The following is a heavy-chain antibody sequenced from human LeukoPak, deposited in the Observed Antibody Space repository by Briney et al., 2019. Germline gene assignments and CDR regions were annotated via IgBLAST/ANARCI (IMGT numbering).Heavy chain of an antibody. J-gene: IGHJ2*01. CDR3: ARDRCSNTICYAPDWYFDL. D-gene: IGHD2-2*01. CDR1: GFTFSSYG. V-gene: IGHV3-33*01. CDR2: IWYDGSNK. Sequence: PGGSLRLSCAASGFTFSSYGMHWVRQAPGKGLEWVAVIWYDGSNKYYADSVKGRFTISRDNSKNTLYLQMNSLRAEDTAVYYCARDRCSNTICYAPDWYFDLWGRGTLVTVSS.